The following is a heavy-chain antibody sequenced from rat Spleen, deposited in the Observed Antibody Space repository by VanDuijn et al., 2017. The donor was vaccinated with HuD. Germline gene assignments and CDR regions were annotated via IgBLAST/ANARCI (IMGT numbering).Heavy chain of an antibody. CDR2: ISYDGSNT. V-gene: IGHV5-25*01. Sequence: EVQLVESGGGLVQPGRSMKLSCAASGFTFSNFDMAWVRQAPTNALEWVASISYDGSNTYYRDSVKGRFTVSRDNTRSTQFLQMDSLRSEDTATYYCARQDTSGYSNWFTYWGQGTLVTVSS. CDR3: ARQDTSGYSNWFTY. J-gene: IGHJ3*01. CDR1: GFTFSNFD. D-gene: IGHD4-3*01.